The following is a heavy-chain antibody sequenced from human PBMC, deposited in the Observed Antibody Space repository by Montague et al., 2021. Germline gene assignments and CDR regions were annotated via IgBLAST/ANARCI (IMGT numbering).Heavy chain of an antibody. V-gene: IGHV3-11*01. D-gene: IGHD3-16*01. CDR3: ARIRKPADY. J-gene: IGHJ4*02. Sequence: SAISRDNAKNSLYLQMNSLRAEDTAVYYCARIRKPADYWGQGTLVTVSS.